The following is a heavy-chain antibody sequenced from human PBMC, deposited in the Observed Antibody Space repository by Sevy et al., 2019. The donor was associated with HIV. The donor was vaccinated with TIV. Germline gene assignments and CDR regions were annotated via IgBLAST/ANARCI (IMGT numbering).Heavy chain of an antibody. CDR2: IKKDGSEK. J-gene: IGHJ6*02. CDR3: ARDCSSTSCLWGLDV. Sequence: GGSLRLSCAASGFTFSTYWMSWVRQAPGKGLEWVANIKKDGSEKYYVDSVKGRFTISRDNAKNSLYLQMKSLRAEDTDVYYCARDCSSTSCLWGLDVWGQGTTVTVSS. CDR1: GFTFSTYW. V-gene: IGHV3-7*03. D-gene: IGHD2-2*01.